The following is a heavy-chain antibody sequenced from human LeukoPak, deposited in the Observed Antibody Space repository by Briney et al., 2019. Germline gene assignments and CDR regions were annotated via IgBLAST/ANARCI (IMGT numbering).Heavy chain of an antibody. CDR1: GYSFTSYW. CDR3: ARRYYYGSGSHFEYYFDY. V-gene: IGHV5-51*01. D-gene: IGHD3-10*01. Sequence: GESLKISCKGSGYSFTSYWIGWVRQMPGKGLEWMGIIYPGDSDTRYSPSFQGQVTISADKSISTAYLQWSSLKASDTAMYYCARRYYYGSGSHFEYYFDYWGQGTLVTVSS. CDR2: IYPGDSDT. J-gene: IGHJ4*02.